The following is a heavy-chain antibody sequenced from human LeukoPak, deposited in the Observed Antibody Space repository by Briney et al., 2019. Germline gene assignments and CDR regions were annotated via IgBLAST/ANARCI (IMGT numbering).Heavy chain of an antibody. Sequence: ASVKVSCKVSGYTLTELSMHWVRQAPGKGLEWMGGFDPEDGETIYAQKFQGRVTMTEDTSTDTAYMELSSLRSEDTAVYYCATLITTYYDFWSGNYRFGIDYWGQGTLVTVSS. CDR2: FDPEDGET. J-gene: IGHJ4*02. CDR1: GYTLTELS. V-gene: IGHV1-24*01. CDR3: ATLITTYYDFWSGNYRFGIDY. D-gene: IGHD3-3*01.